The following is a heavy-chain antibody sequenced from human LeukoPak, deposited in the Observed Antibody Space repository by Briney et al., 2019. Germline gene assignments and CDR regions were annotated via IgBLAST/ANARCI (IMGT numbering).Heavy chain of an antibody. J-gene: IGHJ4*02. V-gene: IGHV3-30-3*01. D-gene: IGHD5-18*01. Sequence: GRSLRLSCAASGFTFSSYAMHWVRQAPGKGQEWVAVISYDGSNKYYADSVKGRFTISRDNSKNTLYLQMNSLRAEDTAVYYCAREGIGYSYGYGYFDYWGQGTLVTVSS. CDR1: GFTFSSYA. CDR3: AREGIGYSYGYGYFDY. CDR2: ISYDGSNK.